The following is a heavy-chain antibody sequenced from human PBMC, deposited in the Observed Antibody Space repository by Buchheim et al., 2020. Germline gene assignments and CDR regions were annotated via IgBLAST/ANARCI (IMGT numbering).Heavy chain of an antibody. Sequence: QVQLQQWGAGLLKPSETLSLTCAVYGGSFSGYYWSWIRQPPGKGLEWIGEINHSGSTNYNPSLKSRFPISVEPSKNKFSLKLSSVTAADTAVYYCARGRRNRGGYSSSFYDYWGQGTL. CDR1: GGSFSGYY. D-gene: IGHD6-6*01. V-gene: IGHV4-34*01. CDR2: INHSGST. J-gene: IGHJ4*02. CDR3: ARGRRNRGGYSSSFYDY.